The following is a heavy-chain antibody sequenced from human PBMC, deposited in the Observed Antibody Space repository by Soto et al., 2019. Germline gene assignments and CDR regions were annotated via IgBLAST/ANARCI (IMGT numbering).Heavy chain of an antibody. CDR1: GYSFTSYG. D-gene: IGHD5-18*01. CDR2: ISPYNGRT. J-gene: IGHJ6*02. V-gene: IGHV1-18*01. Sequence: QVHLVQSGSDVEKPGASVKVSCKASGYSFTSYGIGWVRQVTGQGPEWMGWISPYNGRTNYAQSVKGRVVMTTDISTNTVYLELRSLRSDDSVIYYCGRCRTDSYAMDVWGQGTTVTVSS. CDR3: GRCRTDSYAMDV.